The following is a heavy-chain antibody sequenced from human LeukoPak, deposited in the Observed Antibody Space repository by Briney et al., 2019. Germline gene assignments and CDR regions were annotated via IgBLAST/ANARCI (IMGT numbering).Heavy chain of an antibody. Sequence: GGSLRLSRAGSGYSFDDYVMRWVRHVPGKGLEWVAGINWNGGSTGYAASVKGRCTISRDNAKTALYLEMNSLRAEDTAFYYCVRLGRDGYTYGAAYWGQGTLVTVSS. D-gene: IGHD5-24*01. CDR3: VRLGRDGYTYGAAY. J-gene: IGHJ1*01. V-gene: IGHV3-20*04. CDR2: INWNGGST. CDR1: GYSFDDYV.